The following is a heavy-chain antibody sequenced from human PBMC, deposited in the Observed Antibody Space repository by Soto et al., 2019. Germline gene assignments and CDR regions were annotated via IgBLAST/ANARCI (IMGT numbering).Heavy chain of an antibody. V-gene: IGHV4-30-4*01. CDR3: ARGKQAGGIVVVPAAILDY. J-gene: IGHJ4*02. CDR2: IYYSGST. Sequence: SETLSLTCTVSGGSISSGDYYWSWIRQPPGKGLEWIGYIYYSGSTYYNPSLKSRVTISVDTSKNQFSLKLSSVTAADTAVCYCARGKQAGGIVVVPAAILDYWGQGTLVTVSS. CDR1: GGSISSGDYY. D-gene: IGHD2-2*01.